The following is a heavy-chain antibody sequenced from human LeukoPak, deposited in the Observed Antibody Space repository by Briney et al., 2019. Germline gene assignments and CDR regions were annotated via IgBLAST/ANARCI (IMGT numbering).Heavy chain of an antibody. V-gene: IGHV3-23*01. D-gene: IGHD6-19*01. CDR3: AKFALQSDPFDY. CDR2: VSASDGGT. CDR1: GFIFRSHA. J-gene: IGHJ4*02. Sequence: PGGSLRLSCAASGFIFRSHAMNWVRQAPGKGLEWVSTVSASDGGTFYAESVKGRFTISRDNSKNTLYLQMSSLRGEDTAIYYCAKFALQSDPFDYWGQGSLVTVSS.